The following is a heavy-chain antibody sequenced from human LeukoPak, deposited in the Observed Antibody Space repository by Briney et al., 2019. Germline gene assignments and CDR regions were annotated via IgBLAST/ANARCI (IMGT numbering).Heavy chain of an antibody. CDR1: GGSISSSSYY. Sequence: SETLSLTFTVSGGSISSSSYYWGWIRPPPGKGLEWIGSIYYSGSTYYNPSLKSRVTISVDRSKNQFSLKLSSVTAADTAVYYCARGRGYSGYYSPSCAFDIWGQGTMVTVSS. J-gene: IGHJ3*02. CDR3: ARGRGYSGYYSPSCAFDI. CDR2: IYYSGST. V-gene: IGHV4-39*07. D-gene: IGHD5-12*01.